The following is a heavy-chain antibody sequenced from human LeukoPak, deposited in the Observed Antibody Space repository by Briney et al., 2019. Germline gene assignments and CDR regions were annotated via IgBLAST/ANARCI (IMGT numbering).Heavy chain of an antibody. CDR2: IWADGSKE. J-gene: IGHJ4*02. CDR3: TTDRLYDSSGYYGYHFDY. D-gene: IGHD3-22*01. CDR1: GFTFSSYG. Sequence: PGGSLRLSCAASGFTFSSYGMHWVRQAPGKGLEWVAAIWADGSKESYGDSVKGRFTISRDISKSTLYLQMNSLRAEDTAVYYCTTDRLYDSSGYYGYHFDYWGQGTLVTVSS. V-gene: IGHV3-33*01.